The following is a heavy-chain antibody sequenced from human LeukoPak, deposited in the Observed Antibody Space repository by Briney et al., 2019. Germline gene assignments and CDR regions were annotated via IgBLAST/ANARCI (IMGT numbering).Heavy chain of an antibody. Sequence: PGGSLRLSCAASGFTFSSYWMHWVRQAPGKGLVWVSRINSNGSSTSYADSVKGRFTISRDNSKNTLYLQMNSLRAEDTAVYYCAKAVNDYLNTFDYWGQGTLVTVSS. CDR2: INSNGSST. V-gene: IGHV3-74*01. CDR3: AKAVNDYLNTFDY. CDR1: GFTFSSYW. D-gene: IGHD4-11*01. J-gene: IGHJ4*02.